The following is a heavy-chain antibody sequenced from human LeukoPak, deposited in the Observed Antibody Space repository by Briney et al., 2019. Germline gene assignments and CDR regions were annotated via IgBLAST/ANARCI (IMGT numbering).Heavy chain of an antibody. D-gene: IGHD3-22*01. Sequence: AGGSLRLSCAASGFTFSRYWMHWVRQAPGKGQVWVSRIKSDGSTNYADSVKGRFTISRDNAKNTVSLQMNSLRAEDTGVYYCARAPAEIGGYYPEYFRHWGQGTLVTVSS. V-gene: IGHV3-74*01. CDR1: GFTFSRYW. J-gene: IGHJ1*01. CDR3: ARAPAEIGGYYPEYFRH. CDR2: IKSDGST.